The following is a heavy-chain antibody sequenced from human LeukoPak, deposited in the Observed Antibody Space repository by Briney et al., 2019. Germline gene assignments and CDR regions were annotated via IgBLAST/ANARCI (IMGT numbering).Heavy chain of an antibody. CDR2: FDPEDGET. CDR3: GTDGRDGYNYRFDY. CDR1: GYTLTELS. D-gene: IGHD5-24*01. Sequence: ASEKVSCKVSGYTLTELSMHWVRQAPGKGLEWMGGFDPEDGETIYAQKFQGRVTMTEDTSTDTAYVELSSLRSEDTAVYYCGTDGRDGYNYRFDYWGQGTLVTVSS. J-gene: IGHJ4*02. V-gene: IGHV1-24*01.